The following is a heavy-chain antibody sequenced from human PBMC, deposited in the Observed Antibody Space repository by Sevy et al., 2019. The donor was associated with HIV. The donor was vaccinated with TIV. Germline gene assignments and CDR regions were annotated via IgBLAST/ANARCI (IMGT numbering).Heavy chain of an antibody. CDR1: GFTFSSYA. CDR2: ISYDGSNK. Sequence: GGSLRLSCAASGFTFSSYAMHWVRQAPGKGLEWVAVISYDGSNKYYADSVKGRFTISRDNSKNTLYLQMNSLGAEDTAVYYCARDSDLVTNKGGYDYWGQGTLVTVSS. CDR3: ARDSDLVTNKGGYDY. D-gene: IGHD3-9*01. V-gene: IGHV3-30-3*01. J-gene: IGHJ4*02.